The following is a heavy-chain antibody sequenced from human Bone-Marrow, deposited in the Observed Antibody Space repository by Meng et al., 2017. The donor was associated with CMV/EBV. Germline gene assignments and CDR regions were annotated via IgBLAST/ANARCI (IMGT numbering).Heavy chain of an antibody. D-gene: IGHD2-15*01. J-gene: IGHJ3*01. CDR3: AARIHILRVNTQDLSSGEAFDL. Sequence: ASVKVSCKASNYNFINYVISWVRQAPGQGLEWMGWISANNGNTNYAQKFQERVTITRDMSTSTAYMELSSLRSEDTAVYYCAARIHILRVNTQDLSSGEAFDLWGQGTMVTVSS. CDR2: ISANNGNT. CDR1: NYNFINYV. V-gene: IGHV1-18*01.